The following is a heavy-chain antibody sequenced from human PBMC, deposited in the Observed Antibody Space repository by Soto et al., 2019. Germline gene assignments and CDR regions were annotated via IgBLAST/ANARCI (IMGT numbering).Heavy chain of an antibody. Sequence: QLQLQESGSGLVKPSQTLSLTCAVSGGSISSGGYSWSWIRQPPGKGLEWIGYIYHSGSTYYNPSLKSRFTISVDRSKNQVSLKLSSVTAADTAVYYCARAHYGDYGYGMDVWGQGTTVTVSS. CDR2: IYHSGST. J-gene: IGHJ6*02. V-gene: IGHV4-30-2*01. CDR3: ARAHYGDYGYGMDV. D-gene: IGHD4-17*01. CDR1: GGSISSGGYS.